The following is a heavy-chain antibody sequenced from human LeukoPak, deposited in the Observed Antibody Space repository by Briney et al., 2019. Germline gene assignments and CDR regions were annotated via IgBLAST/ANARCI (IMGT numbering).Heavy chain of an antibody. Sequence: PGGSLRPSCAASGFTFSSYWMHWVRQAPGKGLVWVSRINSDGSSTSYADSVKGRFTISRDNAKNTLYLQMNSLRAEDTAVYYCARTPYSSSWTLGYWGQGTLVTVSS. CDR2: INSDGSST. J-gene: IGHJ4*02. D-gene: IGHD6-13*01. CDR3: ARTPYSSSWTLGY. V-gene: IGHV3-74*01. CDR1: GFTFSSYW.